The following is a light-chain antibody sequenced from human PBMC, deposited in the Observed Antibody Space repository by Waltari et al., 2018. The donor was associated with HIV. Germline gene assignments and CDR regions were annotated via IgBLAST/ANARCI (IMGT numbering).Light chain of an antibody. CDR1: NSNIGAGYD. J-gene: IGLJ3*02. CDR2: GNS. Sequence: QSVLTQPPSVSGAPGQRVPISCTGSNSNIGAGYDIHWYQQLPGTAPKLLIYGNSNRPSGVPDRFSGSKSGTSASLAITGLQAEDEADYYCQSYDSSLSGWVFGGGTKLTVL. V-gene: IGLV1-40*01. CDR3: QSYDSSLSGWV.